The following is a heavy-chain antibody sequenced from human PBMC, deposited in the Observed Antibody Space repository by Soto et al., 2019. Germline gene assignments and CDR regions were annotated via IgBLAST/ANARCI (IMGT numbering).Heavy chain of an antibody. CDR1: GGTFSSYA. CDR3: ARDTDIVATSTFDY. J-gene: IGHJ4*02. V-gene: IGHV1-3*01. D-gene: IGHD5-12*01. Sequence: SVKVSCKASGGTFSSYAISWVRQAPGQRLEWMGWINAGNGNTKYSQKFQGRVTITRDTSASTAYMELSSLRSEDTAVYYCARDTDIVATSTFDYWGQGPLVTVSS. CDR2: INAGNGNT.